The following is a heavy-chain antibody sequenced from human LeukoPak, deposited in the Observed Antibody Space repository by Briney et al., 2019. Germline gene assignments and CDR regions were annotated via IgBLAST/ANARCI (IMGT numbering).Heavy chain of an antibody. CDR1: GFTFSDYY. J-gene: IGHJ4*02. V-gene: IGHV3-11*01. CDR3: ARDVLSLLPYFDY. D-gene: IGHD2-15*01. CDR2: ISSSGSTI. Sequence: GRSRRLSCAASGFTFSDYYMSCIRQAPGKGLEWVSYISSSGSTIYYADSVKGRFTISRDNAKNSLYLQMNSLRAEDTAVYYCARDVLSLLPYFDYWGQGTLVTVSS.